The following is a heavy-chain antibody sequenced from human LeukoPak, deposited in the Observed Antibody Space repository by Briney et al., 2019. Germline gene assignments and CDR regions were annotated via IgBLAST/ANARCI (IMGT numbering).Heavy chain of an antibody. D-gene: IGHD3-3*01. V-gene: IGHV5-10-1*01. CDR2: IDSSDSYT. J-gene: IGHJ6*02. Sequence: ESLKISCKCSGYRFTSYWISWVRPMPGKGLEWMGRIDSSDSYTNYSPSFQGHVTISADKSISTAYLQWSSLKASDTAMYYCASIDFWSGYGYYYYGMDVWGQGTTVTVSS. CDR1: GYRFTSYW. CDR3: ASIDFWSGYGYYYYGMDV.